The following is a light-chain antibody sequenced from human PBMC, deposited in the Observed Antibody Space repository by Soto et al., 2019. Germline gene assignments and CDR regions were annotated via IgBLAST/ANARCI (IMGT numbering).Light chain of an antibody. CDR2: GSS. CDR1: QDVDSNF. CDR3: HQYYSSIT. V-gene: IGKV3-20*01. J-gene: IGKJ4*01. Sequence: IVLTQSPGTLSLSPGERATLSCRASQDVDSNFFAWYQQRPGQAPRLLIYGSSRRATGIPDRFSGSGSGTDFTLTISRVGPEDIAVYFCHQYYSSITFGGGTKVEVK.